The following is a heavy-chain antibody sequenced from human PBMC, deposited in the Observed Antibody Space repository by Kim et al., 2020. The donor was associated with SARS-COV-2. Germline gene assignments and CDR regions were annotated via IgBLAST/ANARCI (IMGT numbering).Heavy chain of an antibody. CDR3: ARSPRITMVRGVNWRDAFDI. V-gene: IGHV4-39*01. D-gene: IGHD3-10*01. Sequence: SETLSLTCTVSGGSISSSSYYWGWIRQPPGKGLEWIGSIYYSGSTYYNPSLKSRVTISVDTSKNQFSLKLSSVTAADTAVYYCARSPRITMVRGVNWRDAFDIWGQGTMVTVSS. J-gene: IGHJ3*02. CDR2: IYYSGST. CDR1: GGSISSSSYY.